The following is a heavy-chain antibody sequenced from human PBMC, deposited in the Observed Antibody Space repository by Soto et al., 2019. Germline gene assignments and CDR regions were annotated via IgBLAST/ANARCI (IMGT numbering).Heavy chain of an antibody. CDR1: GCTFSSYA. CDR2: IIPIFGTA. J-gene: IGHJ6*02. CDR3: ARAREGYSTLHYYYGMDV. Sequence: SVKVSCKASGCTFSSYAISWVRQAPGQGLEWMGGIIPIFGTANYAQKFQGRVTITADESTSTAYMELSSLRSEDTAVYYCARAREGYSTLHYYYGMDVWGQGTTVTVSS. V-gene: IGHV1-69*13. D-gene: IGHD6-13*01.